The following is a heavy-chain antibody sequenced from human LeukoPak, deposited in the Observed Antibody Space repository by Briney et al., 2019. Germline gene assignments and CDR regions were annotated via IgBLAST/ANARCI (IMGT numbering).Heavy chain of an antibody. D-gene: IGHD6-19*01. CDR2: ISGSGGST. CDR3: AKDPVAGMNLVYYFDY. V-gene: IGHV3-23*01. CDR1: GFAFSSYA. J-gene: IGHJ4*02. Sequence: GGSLRLSCAASGFAFSSYAMSWVRQAPGKGLEWVSAISGSGGSTYYADSVKGRFTISRDNSKNTLYLQMNSLRAEDTAVYYCAKDPVAGMNLVYYFDYWGQGTLVTVSS.